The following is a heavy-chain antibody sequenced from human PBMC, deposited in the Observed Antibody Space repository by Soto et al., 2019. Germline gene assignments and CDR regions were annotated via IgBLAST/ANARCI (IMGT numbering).Heavy chain of an antibody. CDR3: ARDLSPTIFGVVIIRGDAFDI. CDR1: GGTFSTYT. D-gene: IGHD3-3*01. J-gene: IGHJ3*02. V-gene: IGHV1-69*04. Sequence: SVKVSCKASGGTFSTYTISWVRQAPGQGLEWMGRIIPILGIANYAQKFQGRVTITTDKSTSTAYMELSSLRSEDTAVYYCARDLSPTIFGVVIIRGDAFDIWGQGTMVTVSS. CDR2: IIPILGIA.